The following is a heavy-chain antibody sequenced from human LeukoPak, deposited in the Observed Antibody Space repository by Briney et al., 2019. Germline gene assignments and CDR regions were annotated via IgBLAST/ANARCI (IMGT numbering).Heavy chain of an antibody. Sequence: GGSLRLSCAASGFTVSSNYMSWVRQAPGKGLEWVALISYDGSVEKNAASVKGRFTISRDNSKNTLYLQMNSLRTEDTAVYYCASVLGSSWDSSLDSWGQGTLVPVSS. CDR2: ISYDGSVE. D-gene: IGHD6-13*01. CDR1: GFTVSSNY. V-gene: IGHV3-30*03. CDR3: ASVLGSSWDSSLDS. J-gene: IGHJ4*02.